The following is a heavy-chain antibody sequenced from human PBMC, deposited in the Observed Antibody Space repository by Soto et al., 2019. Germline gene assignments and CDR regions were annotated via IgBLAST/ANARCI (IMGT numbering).Heavy chain of an antibody. Sequence: PGGSLRLSCAASGFTVSSNYMSWVRQAPGKGLEWVSVIYSGGSTYYADSVKGRFTISRDNSKNTLYLQMNSLRAEDTAVYYCARDQLLWFGELSSGLDPWGQGTLVTVSS. CDR1: GFTVSSNY. D-gene: IGHD3-10*01. CDR3: ARDQLLWFGELSSGLDP. J-gene: IGHJ5*02. CDR2: IYSGGST. V-gene: IGHV3-66*01.